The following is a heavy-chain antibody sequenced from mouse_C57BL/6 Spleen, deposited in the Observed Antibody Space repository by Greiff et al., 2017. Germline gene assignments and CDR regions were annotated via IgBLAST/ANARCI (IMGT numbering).Heavy chain of an antibody. CDR3: ARSYGSSYWYFDV. Sequence: EVKLVESGGGLVQPGGSLSLSCAASGFTFTDYYMSWVRQPPGKALEWLGFIRNKANGYTTEYSASVKGRFTISRDNSQSILYLQMNALRAEDSATDYCARSYGSSYWYFDVWGTGTTVTVSS. J-gene: IGHJ1*03. V-gene: IGHV7-3*01. D-gene: IGHD1-1*01. CDR2: IRNKANGYTT. CDR1: GFTFTDYY.